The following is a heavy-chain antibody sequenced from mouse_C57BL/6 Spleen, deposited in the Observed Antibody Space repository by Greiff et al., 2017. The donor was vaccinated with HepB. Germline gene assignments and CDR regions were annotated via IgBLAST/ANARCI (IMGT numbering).Heavy chain of an antibody. V-gene: IGHV14-2*01. J-gene: IGHJ3*01. D-gene: IGHD1-1*01. CDR2: IDPEDGET. Sequence: EVQVVESGAELVKPGASVKLSCTASGFNIKDYYMHWVKQRTEQGLEWIGRIDPEDGETKYAPKFQGKATITADTSSNTAYLQLSSLTSEDTAVYYCASITTVVERAWFAYWGQGTLVTVSA. CDR1: GFNIKDYY. CDR3: ASITTVVERAWFAY.